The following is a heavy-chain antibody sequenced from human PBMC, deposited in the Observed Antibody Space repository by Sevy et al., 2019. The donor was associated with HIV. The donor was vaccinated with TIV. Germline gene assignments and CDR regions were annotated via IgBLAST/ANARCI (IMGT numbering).Heavy chain of an antibody. CDR1: GFTFSSYA. D-gene: IGHD1-26*01. CDR3: AKPPLEWELFDY. CDR2: ISGSGGST. Sequence: GGSLRLSCAASGFTFSSYAMSWVRQAPGTGLEWVSAISGSGGSTYYADSVKGRFTISRDNSKNTLYLQMNSLRAEDTAVYYCAKPPLEWELFDYWGQGTLVTVFS. J-gene: IGHJ4*02. V-gene: IGHV3-23*01.